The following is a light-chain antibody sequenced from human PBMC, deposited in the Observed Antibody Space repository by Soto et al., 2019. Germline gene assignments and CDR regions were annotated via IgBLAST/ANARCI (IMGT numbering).Light chain of an antibody. CDR2: GGS. V-gene: IGKV3-15*01. Sequence: EVMMTQSPATLPASPGERVTLSCRASQNLGSSLAWYQQRPGQAPRLLLYGGSTRATGIPARFSGSGSGTEFTVTISSLQSEDFAVYYCQQYNYWPPYTFGQGTNLEFK. J-gene: IGKJ2*01. CDR1: QNLGSS. CDR3: QQYNYWPPYT.